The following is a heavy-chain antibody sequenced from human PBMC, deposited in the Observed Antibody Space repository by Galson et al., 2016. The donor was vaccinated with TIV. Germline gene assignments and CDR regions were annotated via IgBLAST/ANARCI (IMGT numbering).Heavy chain of an antibody. V-gene: IGHV3-23*01. CDR1: GFTFSSYA. Sequence: SLRLSCAASGFTFSSYAMHWVRQAPGKGLEWVSVIVGGGYSTHYADSVEGRFTISRDNSNNMVYLQMNSLRAEDTAIYYCATLPYSSPSDWFGPWGQGTLLTVSS. J-gene: IGHJ5*02. D-gene: IGHD6-6*01. CDR3: ATLPYSSPSDWFGP. CDR2: IVGGGYST.